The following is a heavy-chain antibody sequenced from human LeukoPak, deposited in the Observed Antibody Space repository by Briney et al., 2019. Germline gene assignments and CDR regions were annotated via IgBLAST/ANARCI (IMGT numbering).Heavy chain of an antibody. CDR3: ARDARIAVAEYYYGMDV. V-gene: IGHV3-48*02. D-gene: IGHD6-19*01. CDR1: GLTFSSYS. Sequence: GGSLRLSCAASGLTFSSYSMNWVRQAPGKGLEWVSYISSSSSTIYYADSVKGRFTISRDNAKNSLYLQMNSLRDEDTAVYYCARDARIAVAEYYYGMDVWGQGTTVTVSS. CDR2: ISSSSSTI. J-gene: IGHJ6*02.